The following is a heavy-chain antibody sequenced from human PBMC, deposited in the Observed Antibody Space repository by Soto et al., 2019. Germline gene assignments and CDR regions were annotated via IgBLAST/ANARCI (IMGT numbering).Heavy chain of an antibody. Sequence: QLQLQESGPGLVKPSETLSLTCTVSGGSISSSSYYWGWIRQPPGKGLEWIGSIYYSGSTYYNPSLKSRVTISVDTSKNQFSLKLSSVTAADTAVYYCARSPYSSSWSNDYWGQGTLVTVSS. D-gene: IGHD6-13*01. CDR2: IYYSGST. J-gene: IGHJ4*02. CDR3: ARSPYSSSWSNDY. V-gene: IGHV4-39*01. CDR1: GGSISSSSYY.